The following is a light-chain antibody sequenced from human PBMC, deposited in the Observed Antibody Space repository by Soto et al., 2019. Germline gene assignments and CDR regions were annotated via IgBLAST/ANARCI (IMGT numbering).Light chain of an antibody. Sequence: DIQMTQSPSSLSASVGDRVTITCQASQDISNRLNWYQQKPGKAPKLLINDASNLEAGVPSRFSGSGSGTDFTFTISSLQPEDMATYCWQQYVNLVTFGGGTKLEIK. CDR2: DAS. J-gene: IGKJ4*01. V-gene: IGKV1-33*01. CDR3: QQYVNLVT. CDR1: QDISNR.